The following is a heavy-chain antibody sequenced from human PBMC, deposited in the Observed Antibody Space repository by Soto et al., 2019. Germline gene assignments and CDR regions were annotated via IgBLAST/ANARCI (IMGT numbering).Heavy chain of an antibody. CDR3: ARSHGSSTSLEIYYYYYYGMDV. V-gene: IGHV1-69*01. D-gene: IGHD2-2*01. CDR1: GGTFSSYA. Sequence: QVQLVQSGAEVKKPGSSVKVSCKASGGTFSSYAISWLRQAPGQGLEWMGGIIPISDTTNYAQKFQGRVTITADESTSTAYMELSSLRSEDTAVSDCARSHGSSTSLEIYYYYYYGMDVWGQGTTVTVSS. CDR2: IIPISDTT. J-gene: IGHJ6*02.